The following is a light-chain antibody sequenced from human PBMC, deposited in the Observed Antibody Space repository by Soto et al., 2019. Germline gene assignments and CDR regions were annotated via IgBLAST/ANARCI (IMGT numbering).Light chain of an antibody. Sequence: QSARTQPRSVSGSPGQSVTISCTGTSSDVGGYNYVSWYQQHPGKAPKLMIYDVSKRPSGVPDRFSGSKSGNTASLTISGLQAEDEADYYCCSYAGSYTFYVFGTGTKLTVL. CDR2: DVS. V-gene: IGLV2-11*01. CDR1: SSDVGGYNY. J-gene: IGLJ1*01. CDR3: CSYAGSYTFYV.